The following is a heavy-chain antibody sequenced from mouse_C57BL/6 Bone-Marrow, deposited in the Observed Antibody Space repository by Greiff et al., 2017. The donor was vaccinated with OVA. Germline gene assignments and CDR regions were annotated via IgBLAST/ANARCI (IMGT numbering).Heavy chain of an antibody. Sequence: QVQLQQSGPGLVQPSQSLSITCTVSGFSLTSYGVHWVRQSPGKGLEWLGVIWSGGSTDYNAAFISRLSISKDNSKSQVFFKMNSLQADDTAIYYCARKGASEGFAYWGQGTLVTVSA. D-gene: IGHD6-1*01. V-gene: IGHV2-2*01. CDR3: ARKGASEGFAY. CDR2: IWSGGST. CDR1: GFSLTSYG. J-gene: IGHJ3*01.